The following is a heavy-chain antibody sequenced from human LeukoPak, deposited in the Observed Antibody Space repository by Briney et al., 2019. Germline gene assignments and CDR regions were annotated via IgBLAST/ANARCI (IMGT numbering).Heavy chain of an antibody. Sequence: SETLSLTCTVSGGSISSGGYYWSWIRQPPGKGLEWIGYIYHSGSTYYNPSLKSRVTISVDRSKNQFSLKLSSVTAADTAVYYCARARPLGYCSSTSCRNWFDPWGQGTLVTVSS. CDR3: ARARPLGYCSSTSCRNWFDP. CDR2: IYHSGST. CDR1: GGSISSGGYY. V-gene: IGHV4-30-2*01. D-gene: IGHD2-2*01. J-gene: IGHJ5*02.